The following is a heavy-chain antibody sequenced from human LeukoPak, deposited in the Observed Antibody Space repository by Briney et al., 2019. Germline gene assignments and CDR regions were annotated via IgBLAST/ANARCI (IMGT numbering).Heavy chain of an antibody. CDR2: FDPEDGET. CDR1: GYTLTELS. J-gene: IGHJ4*02. Sequence: ASVKVSCKVSGYTLTELSMHWVRQAPGKGLEWMGGFDPEDGETIYAQKFQGRVTMTEDTSTDTAYMELSSLRSDDTAVYYCARAGHIYCSSTSCYSDPAFDYWGQGTLVTVSS. D-gene: IGHD2-2*01. CDR3: ARAGHIYCSSTSCYSDPAFDY. V-gene: IGHV1-24*01.